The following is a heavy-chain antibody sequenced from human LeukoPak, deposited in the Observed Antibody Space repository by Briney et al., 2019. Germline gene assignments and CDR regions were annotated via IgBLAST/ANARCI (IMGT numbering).Heavy chain of an antibody. V-gene: IGHV1-46*01. CDR3: ARELRNYYYYMDV. Sequence: ASVKVSCKASGYTFTSYYMDWVRQAPGQGLEWMGIINPSGGSTSYAQKFQGRVTMTTDTSTSTAYMELRSLRSDDTAVYYCARELRNYYYYMDVWGKGTTVTVSS. J-gene: IGHJ6*03. CDR1: GYTFTSYY. CDR2: INPSGGST. D-gene: IGHD4-17*01.